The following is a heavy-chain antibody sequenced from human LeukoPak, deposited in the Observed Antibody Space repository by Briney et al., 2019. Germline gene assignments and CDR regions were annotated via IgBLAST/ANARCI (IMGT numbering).Heavy chain of an antibody. D-gene: IGHD5-24*01. J-gene: IGHJ6*03. CDR2: IYYSGST. V-gene: IGHV4-59*01. CDR1: GGSISSYY. CDR3: ARGGGLHGGYYYYYYYMDV. Sequence: SETLSFTCTGYGGSISSYYWSWLRQAPGKGLAGMGYIYYSGSTNYNSSLKSRVTIWVDTSKNQFSLKLSSVTAADTAVYYCARGGGLHGGYYYYYYYMDVWGKGTTVTVSS.